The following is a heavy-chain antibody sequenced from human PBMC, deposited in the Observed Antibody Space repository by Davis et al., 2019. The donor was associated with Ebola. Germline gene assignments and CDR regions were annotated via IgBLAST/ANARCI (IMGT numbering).Heavy chain of an antibody. CDR2: IKKDGSEK. V-gene: IGHV3-7*01. J-gene: IGHJ6*02. Sequence: GESLKISCVASGFAFSGYWMNWVRQVPGKGLEWVAIIKKDGSEKYYVDSVKGRFTISRDNAKNSLYLQMSNLRVEDTAVYYCVKDQQILHYYGMEVWGQGTTVTVSS. CDR1: GFAFSGYW. CDR3: VKDQQILHYYGMEV.